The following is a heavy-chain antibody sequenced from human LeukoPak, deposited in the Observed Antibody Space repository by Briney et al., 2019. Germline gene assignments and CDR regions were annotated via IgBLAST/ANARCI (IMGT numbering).Heavy chain of an antibody. J-gene: IGHJ5*02. CDR2: INPNSGGT. CDR3: ARDSGGSYSDPEWFDP. CDR1: GYTFTGYY. V-gene: IGHV1-2*02. Sequence: GASVKVSCKASGYTFTGYYMHWVRQAPGQGLEWMGWINPNSGGTNYAQKFQGRVTMTRDTSISTAYMELSRLRSDDTAVYYCARDSGGSYSDPEWFDPWGQGTLVTVSS. D-gene: IGHD1-26*01.